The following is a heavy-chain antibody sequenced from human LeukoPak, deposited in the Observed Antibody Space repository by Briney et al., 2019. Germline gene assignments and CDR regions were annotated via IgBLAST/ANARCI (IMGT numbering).Heavy chain of an antibody. CDR3: ASWGYYYYYMDV. J-gene: IGHJ6*03. Sequence: SYISSSSTTIYYADSVKGRFTISRDNAKNSLYLQMNSLRAEDTAVYYCASWGYYYYYMDVWGKGTTVTVS. CDR2: ISSSSTTI. V-gene: IGHV3-48*04. D-gene: IGHD3-16*01.